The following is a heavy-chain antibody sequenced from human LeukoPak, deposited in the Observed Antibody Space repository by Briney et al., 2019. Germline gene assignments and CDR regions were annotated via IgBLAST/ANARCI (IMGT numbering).Heavy chain of an antibody. CDR1: GGSISSFY. CDR3: ARCPYYYDSSGTSSRAFYS. V-gene: IGHV4-59*01. Sequence: SETLSFTCSVSGGSISSFYWSWIRQPQGKGLEWIGFIYYSGSTYYNPSLKCRVTISVDTSKNQFSLKLSSVTAADTAVYYCARCPYYYDSSGTSSRAFYSWGQETMVTVSS. D-gene: IGHD3-22*01. CDR2: IYYSGST. J-gene: IGHJ3*02.